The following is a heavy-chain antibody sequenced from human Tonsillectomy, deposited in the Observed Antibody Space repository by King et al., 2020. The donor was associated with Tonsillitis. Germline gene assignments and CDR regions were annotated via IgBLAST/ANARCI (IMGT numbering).Heavy chain of an antibody. D-gene: IGHD2/OR15-2a*01. Sequence: VQLQESGPGLVKPSETLSLTCTVSGGSISSYYWSWIRQPPGKGLEWIGYIYYSGSTNYNPSLKSRVTISVDTSKNQFSLKLSSVTAADTAVYYCARGGISEFDYWGQGTLVTVSS. CDR2: IYYSGST. CDR1: GGSISSYY. CDR3: ARGGISEFDY. V-gene: IGHV4-59*01. J-gene: IGHJ4*02.